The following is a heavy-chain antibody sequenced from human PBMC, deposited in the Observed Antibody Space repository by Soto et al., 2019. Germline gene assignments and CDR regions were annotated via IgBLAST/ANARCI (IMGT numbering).Heavy chain of an antibody. CDR3: ARDRTGTGFDL. Sequence: EVQLVESGGGLVQPGGSLRLSCAASGFTFSSYDMHWVRQATGNGLEWVSAIGTAGDTYYPGSVRGRFTISRENAKNSLNLKMNSLRAGDTAVDYCARDRTGTGFDLWGRGTLVTVSS. J-gene: IGHJ2*01. D-gene: IGHD1-1*01. CDR1: GFTFSSYD. CDR2: IGTAGDT. V-gene: IGHV3-13*01.